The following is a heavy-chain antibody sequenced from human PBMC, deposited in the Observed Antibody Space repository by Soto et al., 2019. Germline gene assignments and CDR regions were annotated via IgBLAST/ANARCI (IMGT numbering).Heavy chain of an antibody. J-gene: IGHJ3*02. V-gene: IGHV5-51*01. D-gene: IGHD6-19*01. CDR1: GYSFSVYW. Sequence: GESLKISCKGSGYSFSVYWIGWVRQMPGKGLAWMGIIYPGDSDTRYSPSFQGQVTISADRSISTAYLQWSSLKASDTAMFYCARGSSGWAHDPFDIWGQGTMVTVSS. CDR2: IYPGDSDT. CDR3: ARGSSGWAHDPFDI.